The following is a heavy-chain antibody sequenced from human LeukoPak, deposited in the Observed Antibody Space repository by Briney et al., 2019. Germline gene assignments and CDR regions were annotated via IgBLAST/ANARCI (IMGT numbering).Heavy chain of an antibody. CDR3: ARPSFRGAGSY. V-gene: IGHV4-30-2*01. D-gene: IGHD1-26*01. CDR1: GGSISSGGYS. Sequence: SQTLSLTCAVSGGSISSGGYSWSWIRQPPGKGLEWIGYIYHSGSTYYNPSLKSRVTISVDRSKNQFSLKLSSVTAADTAVYYCARPSFRGAGSYWGQGTLVTVSS. CDR2: IYHSGST. J-gene: IGHJ4*02.